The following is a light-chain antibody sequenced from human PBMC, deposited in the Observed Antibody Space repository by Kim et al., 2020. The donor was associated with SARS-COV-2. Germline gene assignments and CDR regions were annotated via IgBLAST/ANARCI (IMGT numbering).Light chain of an antibody. Sequence: EVVMTQSPATLSVSPGERVTLSCRASQCVNNGLAWYQQKPGQPPRLLIYAASTRATGTPARFSGSGSGADFTLTISSLQSEDFAVYYCQQYTIFPPYTFGRGTKLEI. CDR1: QCVNNG. CDR2: AAS. J-gene: IGKJ2*01. V-gene: IGKV3-15*01. CDR3: QQYTIFPPYT.